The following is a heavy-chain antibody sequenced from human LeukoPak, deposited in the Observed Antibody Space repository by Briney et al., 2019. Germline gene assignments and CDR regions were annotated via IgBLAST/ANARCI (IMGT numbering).Heavy chain of an antibody. D-gene: IGHD4-17*01. J-gene: IGHJ4*02. CDR1: GFTFSIYA. CDR3: AKLLNDYGDYYFDY. V-gene: IGHV3-23*01. Sequence: GGSLRLSCAASGFTFSIYAMSWVRQAPGKGLKWVSAIRGSGGSTYYADSVKGRFTISRDNSKNTLYLQVNSLRAEDTAVYYCAKLLNDYGDYYFDYWGQGTLVTVSS. CDR2: IRGSGGST.